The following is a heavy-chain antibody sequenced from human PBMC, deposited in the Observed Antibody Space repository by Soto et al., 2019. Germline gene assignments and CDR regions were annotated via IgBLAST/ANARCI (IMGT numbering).Heavy chain of an antibody. J-gene: IGHJ6*02. Sequence: GGSLRLSCAASGFTFSSYAMHWVRQAPGQGLEWVALISYDGSEKYYVDSVKGRFTISRDNAKNSLYLQMNSLRAEDTAVYYCARSAAPTQYYYYYGMDVWGQGTTVTVSS. V-gene: IGHV3-30*04. CDR3: ARSAAPTQYYYYYGMDV. CDR2: ISYDGSEK. D-gene: IGHD2-15*01. CDR1: GFTFSSYA.